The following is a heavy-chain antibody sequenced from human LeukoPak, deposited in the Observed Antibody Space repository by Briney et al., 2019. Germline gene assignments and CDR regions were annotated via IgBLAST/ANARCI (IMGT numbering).Heavy chain of an antibody. CDR2: IYTSGSA. Sequence: PSETLSLTCTVSGGSISSGSYYWSWIRQPAGKGLEWIGRIYTSGSANYNPSLKSRVTMSVDTSKNQFPLKLSSVTAADTAVYYCARNPSVAGTFDYWGQGTLVTVSS. CDR1: GGSISSGSYY. D-gene: IGHD6-19*01. V-gene: IGHV4-61*02. J-gene: IGHJ4*02. CDR3: ARNPSVAGTFDY.